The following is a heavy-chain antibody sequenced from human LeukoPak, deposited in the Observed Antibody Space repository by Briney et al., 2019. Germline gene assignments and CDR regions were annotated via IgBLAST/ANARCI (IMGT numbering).Heavy chain of an antibody. CDR2: ISAYNENT. CDR1: GYALSNYG. J-gene: IGHJ4*02. Sequence: GASVKVSCKASGYALSNYGISWVRQAPGQGLEWRGWISAYNENTNYAQKLQGRVTMTTDTSTTTAYMELRSLRSDDTAVYYCARDRRLLQEGFDYWGQGTLVTVSS. CDR3: ARDRRLLQEGFDY. D-gene: IGHD3-22*01. V-gene: IGHV1-18*01.